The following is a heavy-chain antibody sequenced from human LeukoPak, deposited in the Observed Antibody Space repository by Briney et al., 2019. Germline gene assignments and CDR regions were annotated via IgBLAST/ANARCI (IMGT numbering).Heavy chain of an antibody. CDR3: ARGRFRAPFDY. CDR1: GYTLTSYG. V-gene: IGHV1-18*01. D-gene: IGHD3-3*01. Sequence: GASVKVSCKASGYTLTSYGISWVRQAPGQGLEWMGWISAHNGNTNYAQKLQGRLILTTDTSTSTAYMELRSLRSEDTAVYYCARGRFRAPFDYWGQGTLVTVSS. J-gene: IGHJ4*02. CDR2: ISAHNGNT.